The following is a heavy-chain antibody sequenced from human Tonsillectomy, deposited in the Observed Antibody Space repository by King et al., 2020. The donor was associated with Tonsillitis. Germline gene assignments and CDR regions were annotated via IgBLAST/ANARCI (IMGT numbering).Heavy chain of an antibody. V-gene: IGHV3-7*01. Sequence: VQLVESGGGLVQPGGSLRLSCAASGFTFSRFWIAWVRQAPGRGLEWVVNIKQDGSEKYYVDSVKGRFTSSRDNAKNTLYLQMTSLRAEDTAVYYCARTSIFGVVTTIFYMDVWGKGTTVTVSS. J-gene: IGHJ6*03. D-gene: IGHD3-3*01. CDR3: ARTSIFGVVTTIFYMDV. CDR2: IKQDGSEK. CDR1: GFTFSRFW.